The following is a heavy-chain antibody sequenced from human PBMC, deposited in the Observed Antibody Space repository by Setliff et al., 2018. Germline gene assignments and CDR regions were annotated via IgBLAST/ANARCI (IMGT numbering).Heavy chain of an antibody. CDR1: GASIGSGSHY. J-gene: IGHJ6*02. CDR2: IYTRGTT. V-gene: IGHV4-61*02. Sequence: SETLSLTCTVSGASIGSGSHYWSWIRQPAGRGLEWIGRIYTRGTTNYSPSLKSRVSISSDTSKNVISLTLNSVTAADTAVYFCAREYVVISFVRNTHSHYGMDVWGQGTTVTVSS. D-gene: IGHD2-21*01. CDR3: AREYVVISFVRNTHSHYGMDV.